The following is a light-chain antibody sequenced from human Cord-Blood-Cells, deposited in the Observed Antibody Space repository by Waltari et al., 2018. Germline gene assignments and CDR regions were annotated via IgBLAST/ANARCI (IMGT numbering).Light chain of an antibody. Sequence: QSALTQPASVSGSRGSSIPISCTGTSSDVGSYNLVSWYQQHPGKAPKLMIYEGSKRPSGVSNRFSGSKSGNTASLTIAGLQAEDEADYYCCSYAGSSTYVFGTGTKVTVL. CDR2: EGS. V-gene: IGLV2-23*01. J-gene: IGLJ1*01. CDR1: SSDVGSYNL. CDR3: CSYAGSSTYV.